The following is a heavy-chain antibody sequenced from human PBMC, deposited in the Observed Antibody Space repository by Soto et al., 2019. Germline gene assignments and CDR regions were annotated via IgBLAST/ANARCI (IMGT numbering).Heavy chain of an antibody. Sequence: QVQLQESGPGLMKPSETLSLTCTVSGASITSSSYWSWIRQPAGKGLEWIGRFSRSGTTNYNPSLRSRVTMSADVSKNQFSLRLTSVTAADTALYYCARGMTPPGAPAWYYFDSWGQGTLVTVSS. J-gene: IGHJ4*02. V-gene: IGHV4-4*07. CDR1: GASITSSSY. D-gene: IGHD2-8*02. CDR3: ARGMTPPGAPAWYYFDS. CDR2: FSRSGTT.